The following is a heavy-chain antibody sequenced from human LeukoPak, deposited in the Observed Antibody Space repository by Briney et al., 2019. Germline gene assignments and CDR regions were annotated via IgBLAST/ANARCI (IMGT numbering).Heavy chain of an antibody. V-gene: IGHV3-30*02. CDR2: IRYDGSNK. Sequence: PGGSLRLSCAASGFTFSSYGMHWVRQAPGKGLEWVAFIRYDGSNKYYADSVKGRFTISRDNSKNTLYLQMNSLRVDDTAVYYCAKSPKDTAPLGARTGGQGALVTVSS. CDR3: AKSPKDTAPLGART. D-gene: IGHD5-18*01. CDR1: GFTFSSYG. J-gene: IGHJ4*02.